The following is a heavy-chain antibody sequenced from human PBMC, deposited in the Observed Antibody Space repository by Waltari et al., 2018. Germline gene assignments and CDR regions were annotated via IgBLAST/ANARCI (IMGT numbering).Heavy chain of an antibody. CDR2: IYHSGST. D-gene: IGHD3-10*01. J-gene: IGHJ4*02. V-gene: IGHV4-59*08. CDR3: ARRDYYGSGSYPPYFDY. Sequence: QVQLQESGPGLVKPSETLSLTCTVSGGSISSHYWSWIRQPPGKGLEWIGSIYHSGSTYYNPSLKSRVTISVDTSKNQFSLKLSSLTAADTAVYYCARRDYYGSGSYPPYFDYWGQGTLVTVSS. CDR1: GGSISSHY.